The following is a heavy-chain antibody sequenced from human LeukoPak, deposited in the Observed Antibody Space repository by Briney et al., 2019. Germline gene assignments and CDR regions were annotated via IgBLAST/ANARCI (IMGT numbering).Heavy chain of an antibody. D-gene: IGHD6-19*01. J-gene: IGHJ5*02. CDR3: ARESSSGWDNCFAP. Sequence: GGSLRLSCAASGFTVSSNYMSWVRQAPGKGLEWVSVIYSGGSTYYADSVKGRFTISRDNSKNPLYLQMNSLRAEDTAVYYWARESSSGWDNCFAPWGQGTRVPASS. CDR1: GFTVSSNY. V-gene: IGHV3-53*01. CDR2: IYSGGST.